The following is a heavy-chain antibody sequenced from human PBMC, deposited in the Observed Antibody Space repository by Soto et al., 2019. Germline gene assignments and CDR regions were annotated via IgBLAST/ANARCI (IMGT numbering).Heavy chain of an antibody. Sequence: EVQLVESGGGLVQPGESLRLSCAASGFTFSSYWMHWVRQATGKGLVWVSRINSDGSSTSYAGSVEGRFTISRDNANNTLYLQMNSLRAEDTAVYYCVRTSLVVAAATREDYWGQGTLVTVSS. D-gene: IGHD2-15*01. CDR2: INSDGSST. CDR1: GFTFSSYW. J-gene: IGHJ4*02. CDR3: VRTSLVVAAATREDY. V-gene: IGHV3-74*01.